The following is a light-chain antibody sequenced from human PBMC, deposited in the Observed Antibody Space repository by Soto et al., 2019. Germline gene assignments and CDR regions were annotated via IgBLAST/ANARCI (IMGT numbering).Light chain of an antibody. CDR1: QSVSSN. Sequence: EIVMTQSPATLSVSPGERATLSCRASQSVSSNLAWYQQKPGQAPSLLIYGASTRATGTPARFSGSGSGTEFTLTISSLQSEDFPVYYCQQYIRWPLTFGGGTKVEIK. CDR2: GAS. V-gene: IGKV3-15*01. CDR3: QQYIRWPLT. J-gene: IGKJ4*01.